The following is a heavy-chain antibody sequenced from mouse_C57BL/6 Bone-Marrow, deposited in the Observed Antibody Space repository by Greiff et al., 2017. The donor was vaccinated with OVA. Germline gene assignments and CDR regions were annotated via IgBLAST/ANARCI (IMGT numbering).Heavy chain of an antibody. Sequence: QVQLQQPGTELVKPGASVKLSCKASGYTFTSYWMHWVKQRPGQGLEWIGNINPSNGGTNYNEKFKSKATLTVDKSSSTAYMQLSSLTSEDSAVYYCASPITTVPYWYFDVWGTGTTVTVSS. CDR3: ASPITTVPYWYFDV. J-gene: IGHJ1*03. CDR1: GYTFTSYW. CDR2: INPSNGGT. V-gene: IGHV1-53*01. D-gene: IGHD1-1*01.